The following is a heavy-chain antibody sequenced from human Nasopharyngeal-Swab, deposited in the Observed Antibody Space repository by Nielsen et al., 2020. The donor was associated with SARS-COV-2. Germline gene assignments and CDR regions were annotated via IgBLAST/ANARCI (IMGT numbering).Heavy chain of an antibody. D-gene: IGHD3-3*01. CDR3: ARQSGDFWSDQYYFDY. V-gene: IGHV5-10-1*01. J-gene: IGHJ4*02. Sequence: VRQMPGKGLEWMGRIDPSDSYTSYSPSFQGHGTISADKSISTAYLQWSSLKASDTAMYYCARQSGDFWSDQYYFDYWGQGTLVTVSS. CDR2: IDPSDSYT.